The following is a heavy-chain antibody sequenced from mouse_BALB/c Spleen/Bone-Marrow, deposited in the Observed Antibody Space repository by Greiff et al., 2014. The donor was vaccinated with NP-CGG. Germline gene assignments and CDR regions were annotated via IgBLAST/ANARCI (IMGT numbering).Heavy chain of an antibody. CDR1: GFNIKDYY. CDR2: IDTENGNT. V-gene: IGHV14-1*02. Sequence: EVQLQQSGAELVRPGALVKLSCKASGFNIKDYYMPWVKQRPEQGLEWIGWIDTENGNTLYDPKFQGKASITADTSSNTACLQLSSLTSEDTAVYYCASYYGSSYDYFDYWGQGTTLTVSS. CDR3: ASYYGSSYDYFDY. D-gene: IGHD1-1*01. J-gene: IGHJ2*01.